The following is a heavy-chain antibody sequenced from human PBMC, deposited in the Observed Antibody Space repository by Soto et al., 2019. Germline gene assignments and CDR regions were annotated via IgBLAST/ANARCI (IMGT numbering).Heavy chain of an antibody. CDR3: ARGRDQPPVGLYFDS. CDR1: GDAFTNYI. CDR2: IIPMFGTP. J-gene: IGHJ4*02. V-gene: IGHV1-69*01. D-gene: IGHD1-26*01. Sequence: QVQLVQSGAEVKKPGSTVNVSCKASGDAFTNYIFDWVRQAPGQGLEWMGGIIPMFGTPKYAQTFQDRVTISADVSTGTAYLELTSLRVDDTAVYYCARGRDQPPVGLYFDSWGEGTRVTVSS.